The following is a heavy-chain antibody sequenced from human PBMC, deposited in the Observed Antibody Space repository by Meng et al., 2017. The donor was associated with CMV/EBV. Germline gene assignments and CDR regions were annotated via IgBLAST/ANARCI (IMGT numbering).Heavy chain of an antibody. D-gene: IGHD2-2*01. CDR3: AREGVGCSSTSCFPSSGMDV. J-gene: IGHJ6*02. CDR1: GGSISSYY. Sequence: SETLSLTCTVSGGSISSYYWSWIRQPAGKGLEWIGRIYTSGSTNYNPSLKSRVTMSVDTSKNQFSLKLSSVTAADTAVYCCAREGVGCSSTSCFPSSGMDVWGQGTTVTVSS. V-gene: IGHV4-4*07. CDR2: IYTSGST.